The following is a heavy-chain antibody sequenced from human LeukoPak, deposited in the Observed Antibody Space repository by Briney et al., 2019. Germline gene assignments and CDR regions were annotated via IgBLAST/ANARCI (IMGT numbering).Heavy chain of an antibody. CDR3: AKEALGGIVVVPAAVSYGMDV. D-gene: IGHD2-2*01. J-gene: IGHJ6*02. V-gene: IGHV3-23*01. Sequence: PGGSLRLSCAASGFTFSSYSMNWVRQAPGKGLEWVSAISGSGGSTYYADSVKGRFTISRDNSKNTLYLQMNSLRAEDTAVYYCAKEALGGIVVVPAAVSYGMDVWGQGTTVTVSS. CDR2: ISGSGGST. CDR1: GFTFSSYS.